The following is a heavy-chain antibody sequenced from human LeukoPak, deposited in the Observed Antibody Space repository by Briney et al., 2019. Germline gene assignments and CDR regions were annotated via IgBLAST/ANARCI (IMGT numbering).Heavy chain of an antibody. CDR2: IYHSGST. CDR1: GGSISSSSYY. CDR3: ARQDTAMAWSYYFDY. D-gene: IGHD5-18*01. Sequence: SETLSLTCTVSGGSISSSSYYWGWIRQPPGKGLEWIGSIYHSGSTYYTPSLKSRVTISVDTSKNQFSLKLSSVTAADTAVYYCARQDTAMAWSYYFDYWGQGTLVTVSS. V-gene: IGHV4-39*01. J-gene: IGHJ4*02.